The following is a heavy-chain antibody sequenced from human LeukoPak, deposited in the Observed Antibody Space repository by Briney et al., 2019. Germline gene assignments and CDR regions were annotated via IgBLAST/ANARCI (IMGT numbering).Heavy chain of an antibody. CDR3: AKNLQVRWLFDAFDI. Sequence: GGSLRLSCSTSGFTFSNYTMSWVRQAPGKGLEWVSSSVVSGGDTDYADSVKGRFTISRDNSRSTVYLQMDSLRAEDTAVYYCAKNLQVRWLFDAFDIWGQGTLVTVSP. D-gene: IGHD2-15*01. CDR2: SVVSGGDT. CDR1: GFTFSNYT. J-gene: IGHJ3*02. V-gene: IGHV3-23*01.